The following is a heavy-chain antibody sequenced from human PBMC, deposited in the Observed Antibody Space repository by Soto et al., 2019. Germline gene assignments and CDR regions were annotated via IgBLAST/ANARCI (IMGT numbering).Heavy chain of an antibody. CDR2: ISSSGSTI. V-gene: IGHV3-11*01. Sequence: GGSLRLSCAASGFTFSDYYMSWIRQAPGKGLEWVSYISSSGSTIYYADSVKGRFTISRDNAKNSLYLQMNSLRAEDTAVYYCAREDFWSGPYYMDVWGKGTTVTVSS. CDR1: GFTFSDYY. CDR3: AREDFWSGPYYMDV. D-gene: IGHD3-3*01. J-gene: IGHJ6*03.